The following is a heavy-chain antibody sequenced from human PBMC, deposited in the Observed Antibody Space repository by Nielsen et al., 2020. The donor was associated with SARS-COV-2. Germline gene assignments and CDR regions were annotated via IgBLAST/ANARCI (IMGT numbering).Heavy chain of an antibody. V-gene: IGHV3-7*03. Sequence: GGSLRLSCAASGFTFSSYIMYWVRQAPGKGLELVANINPDGTEKNYVDSVKGRFTISRDNAKNSLSLQMSTLRVEDTAVYYCARVDSTRVFAILHWFDPWGQGTLVTVSS. CDR1: GFTFSSYI. CDR3: ARVDSTRVFAILHWFDP. J-gene: IGHJ5*02. CDR2: INPDGTEK. D-gene: IGHD2-21*01.